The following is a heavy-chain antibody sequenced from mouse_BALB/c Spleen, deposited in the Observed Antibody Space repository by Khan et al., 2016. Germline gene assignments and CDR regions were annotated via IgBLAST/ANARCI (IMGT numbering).Heavy chain of an antibody. CDR2: ILPGSGST. J-gene: IGHJ2*01. V-gene: IGHV1-9*01. CDR3: ARLPFDY. Sequence: QVRLQQSGAELMKPGASVKISCKATAYTFSSYWIEWVKQRPGHGLEWIGEILPGSGSTNYNEKFKGKATFTADTSSNTAYMQLSSLTSEDSAVYYCARLPFDYWGQGTTLTVSS. CDR1: AYTFSSYW.